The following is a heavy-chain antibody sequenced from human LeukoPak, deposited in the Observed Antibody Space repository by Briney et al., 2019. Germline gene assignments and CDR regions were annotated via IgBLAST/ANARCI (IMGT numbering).Heavy chain of an antibody. Sequence: KASETLSLTCAVYGGSFSGYYWSWIRQPPGKGLEWIGEINHSGSTNYNPSLKSRVTISVDTSKNQFSLKLSSVTAADTAVYYCARGQIVGVRDAFDIWGQGTMVTISS. CDR2: INHSGST. V-gene: IGHV4-34*01. CDR3: ARGQIVGVRDAFDI. CDR1: GGSFSGYY. D-gene: IGHD1-26*01. J-gene: IGHJ3*02.